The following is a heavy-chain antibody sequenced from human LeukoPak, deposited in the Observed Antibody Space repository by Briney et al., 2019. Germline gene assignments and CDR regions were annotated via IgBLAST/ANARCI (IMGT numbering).Heavy chain of an antibody. CDR1: GGSISSSSYY. Sequence: SETLSLTCTVSGGSISSSSYYWGWIRQPPGKGLEWIGSIYYSGSTYYNPSLKSRVTISVDTSKNQFSLKLSSVTAADTAVYYCTRGGKLMNFWGQGTLVTVSS. V-gene: IGHV4-39*07. D-gene: IGHD2-8*01. J-gene: IGHJ4*02. CDR2: IYYSGST. CDR3: TRGGKLMNF.